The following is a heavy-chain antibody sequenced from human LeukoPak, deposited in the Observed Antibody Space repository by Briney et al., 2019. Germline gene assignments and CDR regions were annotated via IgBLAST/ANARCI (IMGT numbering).Heavy chain of an antibody. V-gene: IGHV2-5*01. Sequence: SGPTLVNPTPTLTLTCTFSGFSLSTPGMGVGWIRQPPGKALEWLALIYFNDDRRYSPSLSSRLTITRDTSKNQVVLAMTNMDPVDTATYYCAHLVVTIDWRSYFDYWGQGALVTVSS. J-gene: IGHJ4*02. D-gene: IGHD3-9*01. CDR2: IYFNDDR. CDR3: AHLVVTIDWRSYFDY. CDR1: GFSLSTPGMG.